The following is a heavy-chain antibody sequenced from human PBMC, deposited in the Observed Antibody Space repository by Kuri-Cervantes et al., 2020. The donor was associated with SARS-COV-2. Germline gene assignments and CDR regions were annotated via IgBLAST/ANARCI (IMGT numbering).Heavy chain of an antibody. D-gene: IGHD7-27*01. J-gene: IGHJ4*02. CDR2: ITRSSVYI. CDR3: ARDLRLGKSLDY. V-gene: IGHV3-21*01. Sequence: GGSLRLSCAASGFTFSSYAMHWVRQAPGKGLEWVSSITRSSVYISYADSLKGRFTISRDNAKNSLYLQMSSLRAEDTAVYYCARDLRLGKSLDYWGQGTLVTVSS. CDR1: GFTFSSYA.